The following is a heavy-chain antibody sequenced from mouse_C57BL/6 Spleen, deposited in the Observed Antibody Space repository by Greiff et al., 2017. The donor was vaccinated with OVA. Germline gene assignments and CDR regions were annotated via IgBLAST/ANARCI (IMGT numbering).Heavy chain of an antibody. J-gene: IGHJ2*01. Sequence: EVKLMESGGGLVQPGGSLKLSCAASGFTFSDYYMYWVRQTPEKRLEWVAYISNGGGSTYYPDTVKGRFTISRDNAKNTLYLQMSRLKSEDTAMYYCARQDSNSYYFDYWGQGTTLTVSS. CDR3: ARQDSNSYYFDY. CDR1: GFTFSDYY. D-gene: IGHD2-5*01. V-gene: IGHV5-12*01. CDR2: ISNGGGST.